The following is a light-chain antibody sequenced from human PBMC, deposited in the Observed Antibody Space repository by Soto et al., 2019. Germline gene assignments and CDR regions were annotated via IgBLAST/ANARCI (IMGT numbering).Light chain of an antibody. CDR2: GNN. V-gene: IGLV1-47*01. CDR1: SSTIGSNN. J-gene: IGLJ2*01. Sequence: QSVLTQPPSASGTPGKGATISCSGSSSTIGSNNLYWYQQLPGTAPKLLIYGNNPRPSGVPDRFSGSKSGTSASLAISGLRSEDEADYYCAAWDDSLSGRNVVFGGGTKLTVL. CDR3: AAWDDSLSGRNVV.